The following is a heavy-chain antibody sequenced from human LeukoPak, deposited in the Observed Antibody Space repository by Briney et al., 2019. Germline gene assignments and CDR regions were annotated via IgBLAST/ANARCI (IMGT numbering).Heavy chain of an antibody. V-gene: IGHV1-69*13. CDR3: ARDVVRYSGSNFDY. CDR1: GGTFSSYA. CDR2: IIPIFGTA. D-gene: IGHD5-12*01. J-gene: IGHJ4*02. Sequence: GASVKVSCKASGGTFSSYAISWVRQAPGQGLEWMGGIIPIFGTANYAQKFQGRVTITADESTSTAYMELSSLRSEDTAVYYCARDVVRYSGSNFDYWGQGTLVTVSS.